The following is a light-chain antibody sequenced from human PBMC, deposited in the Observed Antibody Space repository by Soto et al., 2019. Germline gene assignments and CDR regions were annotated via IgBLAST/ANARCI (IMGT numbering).Light chain of an antibody. CDR2: GNS. Sequence: SVLTQPPSVSGAPGQRVTISCTGSSSNIGAGYDVHWYQQPPGTAPKLLIYGNSNRPSGVPDRFSGSKSGTSASLAITGLQAEDEADYYCQSYDSSLSAHVVFGGGTKLTVL. J-gene: IGLJ2*01. CDR3: QSYDSSLSAHVV. V-gene: IGLV1-40*01. CDR1: SSNIGAGYD.